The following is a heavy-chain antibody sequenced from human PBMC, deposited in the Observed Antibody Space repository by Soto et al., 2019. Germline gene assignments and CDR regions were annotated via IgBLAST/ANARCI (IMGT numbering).Heavy chain of an antibody. D-gene: IGHD5-18*01. CDR2: IVVGSGNT. J-gene: IGHJ4*02. CDR3: AADSGYSYVRTSPPY. Sequence: ASVKVSCKASGFTFTSSAVQWVRQARGQRLEWIGWIVVGSGNTNYAQKFQERVTITRDMSTSTAYMELSSLRSEDTAVYYCAADSGYSYVRTSPPYWGQGTLVTVSS. V-gene: IGHV1-58*01. CDR1: GFTFTSSA.